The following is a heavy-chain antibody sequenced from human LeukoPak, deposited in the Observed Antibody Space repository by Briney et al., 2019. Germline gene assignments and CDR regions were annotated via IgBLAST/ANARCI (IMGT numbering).Heavy chain of an antibody. Sequence: PGGSLRLSCVASGFTFSSYWMSWVRQAPGKGLEWVAFIRYDGSNKYYADSVKGRFTISRDNSKNTLYLQMNSLRPEDTALYYCASQAYSSSPSVGYWGQGTLVTVSS. J-gene: IGHJ4*02. CDR1: GFTFSSYW. D-gene: IGHD6-6*01. CDR2: IRYDGSNK. CDR3: ASQAYSSSPSVGY. V-gene: IGHV3-30*02.